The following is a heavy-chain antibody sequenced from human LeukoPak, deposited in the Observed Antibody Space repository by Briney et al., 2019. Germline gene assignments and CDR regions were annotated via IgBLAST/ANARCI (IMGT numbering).Heavy chain of an antibody. CDR3: AKADGYSGYIDIY. J-gene: IGHJ4*02. V-gene: IGHV3-7*03. D-gene: IGHD5-12*01. CDR2: IKQDGSEK. CDR1: GFTFSSYW. Sequence: GGSLRLSCAASGFTFSSYWMSWVRQAPGKGLEWVANIKQDGSEKYYVDSVKGRFTISRDNAKNPLYLQMNSLRAEDTAVYYCAKADGYSGYIDIYWGQGTLVTVSS.